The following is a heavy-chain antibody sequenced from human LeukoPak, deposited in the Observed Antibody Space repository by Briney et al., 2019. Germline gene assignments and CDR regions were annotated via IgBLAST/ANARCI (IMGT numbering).Heavy chain of an antibody. CDR1: GGSISSYY. J-gene: IGHJ2*01. D-gene: IGHD2-2*01. CDR2: IYYSGST. CDR3: ARGSRPDWYFDL. Sequence: PSETLSLTCTVSGGSISSYYWSRIRQPPGKGLEWIGYIYYSGSTNYNPSLKSRVTISVDTSKNQFSLKLSSVTAADTAVYYCARGSRPDWYFDLWGRGTLVTVSS. V-gene: IGHV4-59*08.